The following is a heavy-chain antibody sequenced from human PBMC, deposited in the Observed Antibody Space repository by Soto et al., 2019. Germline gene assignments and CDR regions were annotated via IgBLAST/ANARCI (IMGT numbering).Heavy chain of an antibody. CDR3: ARSIVVVTAADY. J-gene: IGHJ4*02. CDR1: GYTFTGYA. CDR2: INAGNGNT. V-gene: IGHV1-3*01. Sequence: ASVKVSCTASGYTFTGYAMQWVRQAPGQRLEWMGWINAGNGNTKYSQKFQGRVTITRDTSASTAYMELSSLRSEDTAVYYCARSIVVVTAADYWGQGTLVTVSS. D-gene: IGHD2-21*02.